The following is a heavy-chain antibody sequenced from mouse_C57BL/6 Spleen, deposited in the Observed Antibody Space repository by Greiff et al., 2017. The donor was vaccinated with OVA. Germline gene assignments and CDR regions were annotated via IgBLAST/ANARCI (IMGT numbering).Heavy chain of an antibody. V-gene: IGHV5-4*01. CDR1: GFTFSSYA. Sequence: DVMLVESGGGLVKPGGSLKLSCAASGFTFSSYAMSWVRQTPEKRLEWVAAISDGGSYTYYPDNVKGRFTISRDNAKNNLYLQMSHLKSEDTAMYYCAREGDGYSAWFAYWGQGTLVTVSA. CDR3: AREGDGYSAWFAY. J-gene: IGHJ3*01. D-gene: IGHD2-3*01. CDR2: ISDGGSYT.